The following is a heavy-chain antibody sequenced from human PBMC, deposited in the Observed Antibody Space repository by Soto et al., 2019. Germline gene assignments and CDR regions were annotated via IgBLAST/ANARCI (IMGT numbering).Heavy chain of an antibody. D-gene: IGHD3-22*01. J-gene: IGHJ4*02. Sequence: GGSLRLSCTASGFTFSSYAMSWVRQAPGKGLEWVSAISGSGGSTYYADSVKGRFTISRDNSKNTLYLQMNSLRAEDTAVYYCAKGDSSGYLARFDYWGQGTLVTVSS. CDR3: AKGDSSGYLARFDY. V-gene: IGHV3-23*01. CDR1: GFTFSSYA. CDR2: ISGSGGST.